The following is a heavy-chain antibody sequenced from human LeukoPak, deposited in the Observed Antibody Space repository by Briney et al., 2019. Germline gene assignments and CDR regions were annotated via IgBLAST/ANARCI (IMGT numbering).Heavy chain of an antibody. CDR1: GGSISSGGYY. CDR2: IYYSGST. CDR3: ARDDSGYDSRGMDV. J-gene: IGHJ6*02. V-gene: IGHV4-31*03. D-gene: IGHD5-12*01. Sequence: PSETLSLTCTVSGGSISSGGYYWSWIRQHPGKGLEWIGYIYYSGSTYYNPSLKSRVTISVDTSKNQFSLKLSSVTAADTAVYYCARDDSGYDSRGMDVWGQGTTVTVSS.